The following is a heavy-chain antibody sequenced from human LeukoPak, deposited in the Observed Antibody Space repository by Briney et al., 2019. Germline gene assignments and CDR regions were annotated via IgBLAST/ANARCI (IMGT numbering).Heavy chain of an antibody. J-gene: IGHJ4*02. CDR3: ARISTYCYGSGSYYPPDY. V-gene: IGHV1-18*01. D-gene: IGHD3-10*01. Sequence: ASVKASCKASGYTFTSYGISWVRQAPGQGLEWMGWISAYNGNTNYAQKLQGRVTMTTDTSTSTAYMELRSLRSDDTAVYYCARISTYCYGSGSYYPPDYWGQGTLVTVSS. CDR1: GYTFTSYG. CDR2: ISAYNGNT.